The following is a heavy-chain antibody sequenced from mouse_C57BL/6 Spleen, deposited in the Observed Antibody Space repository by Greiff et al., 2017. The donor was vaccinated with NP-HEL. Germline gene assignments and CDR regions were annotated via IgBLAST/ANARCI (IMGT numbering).Heavy chain of an antibody. J-gene: IGHJ4*01. Sequence: ESGPSLVKPSQSLSLTCSVTGYSITSGYYWNWIRQFPGNKLEWMGYISYDGSNNYNPSLKNRISITRDTSKNQFFLKLNSVTTEDTATYYCASPDYWGQGTSVTVSS. V-gene: IGHV3-6*01. CDR2: ISYDGSN. CDR3: ASPDY. CDR1: GYSITSGYY.